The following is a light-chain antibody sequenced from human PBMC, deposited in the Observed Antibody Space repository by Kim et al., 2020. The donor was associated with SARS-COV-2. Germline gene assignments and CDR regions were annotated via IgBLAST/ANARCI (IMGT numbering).Light chain of an antibody. J-gene: IGLJ2*01. CDR3: AAWDDSLSGTV. V-gene: IGLV1-47*01. Sequence: GHRVTISCSGSLSNPGSNPFSLCQLLPGPAPLLLNFRNNQLPSGVPVRFSGSNSGTSASLAISWLRSEDDADYYCAAWDDSLSGTVFGGGTQLTVL. CDR1: LSNPGSNP. CDR2: RNN.